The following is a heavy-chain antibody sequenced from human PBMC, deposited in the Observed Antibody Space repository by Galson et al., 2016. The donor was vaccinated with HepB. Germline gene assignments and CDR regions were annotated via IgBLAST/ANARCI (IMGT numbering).Heavy chain of an antibody. CDR1: GFTFSDHY. CDR3: VSGRTGSVFDY. J-gene: IGHJ4*02. CDR2: IRSRKIIYTT. V-gene: IGHV3-72*01. Sequence: SLRLSCAASGFTFSDHYMDWVRQAPGKGLEWVGRIRSRKIIYTTEYATSVKGRITTSRDDSKNLMFFQMTSLKIEDTAVYFCVSGRTGSVFDYWGQGIRGAVSS. D-gene: IGHD1-26*01.